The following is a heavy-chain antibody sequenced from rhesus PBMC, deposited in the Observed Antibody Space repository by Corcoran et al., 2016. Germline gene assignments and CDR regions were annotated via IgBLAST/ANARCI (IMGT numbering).Heavy chain of an antibody. CDR3: ARSLRTSVYSGSWNDRWFDY. CDR1: GGSFSSYW. Sequence: QVQLQESGPGLVKPSETLSLTCAVSGGSFSSYWWSWIRQPPGKGLEWIGVINGNSGSTNYNPPLKSRCTISKDASKNQFSLQLSSVTAADTAVYYCARSLRTSVYSGSWNDRWFDYWGQGVLVTVSS. V-gene: IGHV4-80*01. D-gene: IGHD6-25*01. CDR2: INGNSGST. J-gene: IGHJ4*01.